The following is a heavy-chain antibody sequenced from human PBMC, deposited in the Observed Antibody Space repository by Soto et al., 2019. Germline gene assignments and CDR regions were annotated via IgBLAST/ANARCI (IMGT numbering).Heavy chain of an antibody. CDR2: INHSGST. Sequence: PSETLSLTCAVYGGSFSGYYWSWIRQPPGKGLEWIGEINHSGSTNYNPSLKSRVTISVDTSKNQFSLKLSSVTAADTAVYYCAGVGDYVWGSYRPSRYFDYWGQGTLVTVS. CDR1: GGSFSGYY. CDR3: AGVGDYVWGSYRPSRYFDY. V-gene: IGHV4-34*01. D-gene: IGHD3-16*02. J-gene: IGHJ4*02.